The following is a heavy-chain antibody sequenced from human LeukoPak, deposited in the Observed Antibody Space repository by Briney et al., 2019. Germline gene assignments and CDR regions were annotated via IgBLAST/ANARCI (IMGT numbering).Heavy chain of an antibody. CDR2: ISGSSSYI. D-gene: IGHD2-21*02. Sequence: GGSLRLSCAASGFTFSSYNMNWVRQAPGKGLEWVSSISGSSSYIFYADSVKGRFTISRDNAKNSLYLQMNSLRAEDTAVYYCARGDGGSSDYWGQGTLVTVSS. CDR1: GFTFSSYN. CDR3: ARGDGGSSDY. V-gene: IGHV3-21*01. J-gene: IGHJ4*02.